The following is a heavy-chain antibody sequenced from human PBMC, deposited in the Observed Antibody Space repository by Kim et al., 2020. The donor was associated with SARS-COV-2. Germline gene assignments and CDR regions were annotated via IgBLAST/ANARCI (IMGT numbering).Heavy chain of an antibody. D-gene: IGHD3-9*01. Sequence: KGRFTISRDNSKNTLYLQMNSLRAEDTAVYYCARDVLRYFDWLPDGYFDYWGQGTLVTVSS. J-gene: IGHJ4*02. CDR3: ARDVLRYFDWLPDGYFDY. V-gene: IGHV3-30*01.